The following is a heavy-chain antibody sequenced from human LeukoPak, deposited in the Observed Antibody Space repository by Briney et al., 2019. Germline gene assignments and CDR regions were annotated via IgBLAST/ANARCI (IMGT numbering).Heavy chain of an antibody. D-gene: IGHD5-18*01. J-gene: IGHJ4*02. V-gene: IGHV1-46*01. CDR3: ARGPDTAMVFGMEVDY. Sequence: ASVKVSCKASGYTFISYYMHWVRQAPGQGLEWMGIINPSGGSTSYAQKFQGRVTMTRDTSTSTVYMELSSLRSEDTAVYYCARGPDTAMVFGMEVDYWGQGTLVTVSS. CDR2: INPSGGST. CDR1: GYTFISYY.